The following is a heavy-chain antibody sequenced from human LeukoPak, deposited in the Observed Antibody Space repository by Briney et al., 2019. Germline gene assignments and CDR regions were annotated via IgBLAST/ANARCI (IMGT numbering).Heavy chain of an antibody. Sequence: SETLSLTCTVSGGSISSYYWRWIRQPPGKALEWIGYIYYSGSNNYNPSLKSRVHISVDTSKNQCSLKLSSGTAAGTAVYYCGRGTAEWFDYWGQGTLVTVSS. V-gene: IGHV4-59*01. CDR3: GRGTAEWFDY. CDR2: IYYSGSN. J-gene: IGHJ4*02. CDR1: GGSISSYY. D-gene: IGHD3-3*01.